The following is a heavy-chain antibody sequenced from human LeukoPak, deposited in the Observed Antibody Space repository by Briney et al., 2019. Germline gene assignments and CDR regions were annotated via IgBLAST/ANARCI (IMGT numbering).Heavy chain of an antibody. CDR1: GGSFSGYY. CDR2: INHSGST. CDR3: ARGPAISGSYYNVKSYYYYYMDV. Sequence: PSETLSLTCAVYGGSFSGYYWSWIRQPPGKGLEWIGEINHSGSTNYNPSLKSRVTISVDTSKNQFSLKLSSVTAAATAVYYCARGPAISGSYYNVKSYYYYYMDVWGKGTTVTISS. D-gene: IGHD3-10*01. J-gene: IGHJ6*03. V-gene: IGHV4-34*01.